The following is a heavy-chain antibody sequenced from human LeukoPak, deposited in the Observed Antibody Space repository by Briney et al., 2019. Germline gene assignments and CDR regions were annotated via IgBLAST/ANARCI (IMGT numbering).Heavy chain of an antibody. J-gene: IGHJ4*02. CDR2: INHSGST. CDR1: GGSFSGYY. Sequence: SETLSLTCAVYGGSFSGYYWSWIRQPPAKGLEWIGKINHSGSTNYNPSLKSRVTISVDTSKNQFSLKLSSVTAADTAVYYCARHNEVLLWFGELLPPFDYWGQGTLVTVSS. V-gene: IGHV4-34*01. CDR3: ARHNEVLLWFGELLPPFDY. D-gene: IGHD3-10*01.